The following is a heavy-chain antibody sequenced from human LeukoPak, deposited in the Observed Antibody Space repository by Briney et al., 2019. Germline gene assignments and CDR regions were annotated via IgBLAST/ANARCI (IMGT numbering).Heavy chain of an antibody. J-gene: IGHJ4*02. V-gene: IGHV3-23*01. CDR3: AKAKPYSSSWYWDY. Sequence: GGSLRLSCAASGFTFSSYAMSWVRQAPGKGLEWVSAISGSGGSTYYADSVKGRFTISRDNPKNTLYLQMNSLRAEDTAVYYCAKAKPYSSSWYWDYWGQGTLVTVSS. D-gene: IGHD6-13*01. CDR1: GFTFSSYA. CDR2: ISGSGGST.